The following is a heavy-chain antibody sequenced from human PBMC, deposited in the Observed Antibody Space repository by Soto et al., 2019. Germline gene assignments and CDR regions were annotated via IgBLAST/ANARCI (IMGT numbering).Heavy chain of an antibody. CDR3: AKAILTGLFDY. D-gene: IGHD3-9*01. CDR1: GFTFSSYG. V-gene: IGHV3-30*18. J-gene: IGHJ4*02. Sequence: GGSLRLSCAASGFTFSSYGMHWVRQAPGKGLEWVAVISYDGSNKYYADSVKGRFTISRDNSKNTLYLQMNSLRAEDTAVYYCAKAILTGLFDYWGQGTLVTVSS. CDR2: ISYDGSNK.